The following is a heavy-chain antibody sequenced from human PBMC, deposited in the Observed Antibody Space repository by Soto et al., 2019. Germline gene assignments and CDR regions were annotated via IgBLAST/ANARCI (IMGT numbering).Heavy chain of an antibody. CDR1: GYTFTVYY. CDR2: INPNSGGT. D-gene: IGHD2-2*01. CDR3: ARGDDIVVVPAASTKFDP. V-gene: IGHV1-2*04. J-gene: IGHJ5*02. Sequence: ASVKVSCKASGYTFTVYYMHWVRQAPGQGLEWMGWINPNSGGTNYAQKFQGWVTMTRDTSISTAYMELSRLRSDDTAVYYCARGDDIVVVPAASTKFDPWGQGTLVTVSS.